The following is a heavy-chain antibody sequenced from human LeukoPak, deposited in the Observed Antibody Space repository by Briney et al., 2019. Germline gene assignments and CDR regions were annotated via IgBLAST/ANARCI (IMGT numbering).Heavy chain of an antibody. V-gene: IGHV4-59*08. CDR2: IYYTGST. Sequence: PSETLSLTCAVSGGSISGYFWSWSRQPPGKGLEWIGYIYYTGSTIYNPSLRSRVTMSVDVSKNQFSLDLTSVTAADTAVYYCVRHLSAGRPAFDIWGQGTMVTVSS. CDR1: GGSISGYF. J-gene: IGHJ3*02. D-gene: IGHD2-15*01. CDR3: VRHLSAGRPAFDI.